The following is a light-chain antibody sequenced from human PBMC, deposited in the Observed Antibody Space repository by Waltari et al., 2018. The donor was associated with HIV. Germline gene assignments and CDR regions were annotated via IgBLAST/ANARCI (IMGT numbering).Light chain of an antibody. CDR1: QSIGLW. CDR3: QQYSSYWT. V-gene: IGKV1-5*03. CDR2: KVS. J-gene: IGKJ1*01. Sequence: DIQTTQSPSTLSASVGDRVTITCRASQSIGLWLAWYQQKPGKAPNLLIYKVSSLQNGVPSRFSGSGSGTDFTLTISSLQPDDFATYYCQQYSSYWTFGQGTKVEIQ.